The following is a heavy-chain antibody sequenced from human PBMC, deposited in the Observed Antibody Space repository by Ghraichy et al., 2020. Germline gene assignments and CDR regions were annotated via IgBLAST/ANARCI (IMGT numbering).Heavy chain of an antibody. CDR1: GGSFSGYY. J-gene: IGHJ5*02. CDR2: INHSGST. D-gene: IGHD3-10*01. V-gene: IGHV4-34*01. Sequence: SETLSLTCAVYGGSFSGYYWSWIRQPPGKGLEWIGEINHSGSTNYNPSLKSRVTISVDTSKNQFSLKLSSVTAADTAVYYCARGYSVPGSKIDYYGSGSYYFRFDPWGQGTLVTVSS. CDR3: ARGYSVPGSKIDYYGSGSYYFRFDP.